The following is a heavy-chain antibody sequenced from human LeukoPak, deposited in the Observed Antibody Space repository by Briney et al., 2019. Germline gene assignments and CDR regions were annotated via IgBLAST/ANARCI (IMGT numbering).Heavy chain of an antibody. Sequence: GTSVKVSRKASGFTFTSSAVQWVRQARGQRLEWIGWIVVGSGNTNYAQKFQERVTITRDMSTSTAYMELSSLRSEDTAVYYCAALVSRHAFDIWGQGTMVTVSS. CDR1: GFTFTSSA. V-gene: IGHV1-58*01. D-gene: IGHD2-21*01. J-gene: IGHJ3*02. CDR3: AALVSRHAFDI. CDR2: IVVGSGNT.